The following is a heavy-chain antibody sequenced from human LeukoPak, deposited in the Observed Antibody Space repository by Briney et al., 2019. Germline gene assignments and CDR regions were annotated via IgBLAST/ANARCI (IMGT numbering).Heavy chain of an antibody. CDR1: GFTFSSYS. V-gene: IGHV3-21*01. CDR2: ISSSSSYI. D-gene: IGHD5-18*01. J-gene: IGHJ4*02. Sequence: PGGSLRLSCAASGFTFSSYSMNWVRQAPGKGLEWVSSISSSSSYIYYADSVKGRFTISRDNAKNSLYLQMNSLRAEDTAVYYXARXLRYSYGYFDYWGRGTLVTVSS. CDR3: ARXLRYSYGYFDY.